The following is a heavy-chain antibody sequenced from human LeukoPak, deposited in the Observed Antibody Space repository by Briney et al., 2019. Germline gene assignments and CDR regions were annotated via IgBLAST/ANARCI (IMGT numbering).Heavy chain of an antibody. Sequence: SETLSLTCTVSGGSISSSSYYWGWIRQPPGKGLEWIGSIYYSGSTYYNPSLKSRVTISVDTSKNQFSLKLGSVTAADTAVYYCARDLVSGYGDYALRGMAFAIWGQGTMVTVSS. CDR3: ARDLVSGYGDYALRGMAFAI. V-gene: IGHV4-39*07. CDR2: IYYSGST. CDR1: GGSISSSSYY. D-gene: IGHD4-17*01. J-gene: IGHJ3*02.